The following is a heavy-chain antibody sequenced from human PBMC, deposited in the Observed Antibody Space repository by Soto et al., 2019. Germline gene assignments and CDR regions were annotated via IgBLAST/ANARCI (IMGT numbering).Heavy chain of an antibody. V-gene: IGHV3-48*02. Sequence: PGGSLRLSCAASGFTFSSYSMNWVRQAPGKGLEWVSYISSSSSTIYYADSVKGRFTISRDNAKNSLYLQMNSLRDEDTAVYYCARVGDFWSGYYLWLEHWGQGTMVTVSS. J-gene: IGHJ5*02. D-gene: IGHD3-3*01. CDR2: ISSSSSTI. CDR3: ARVGDFWSGYYLWLEH. CDR1: GFTFSSYS.